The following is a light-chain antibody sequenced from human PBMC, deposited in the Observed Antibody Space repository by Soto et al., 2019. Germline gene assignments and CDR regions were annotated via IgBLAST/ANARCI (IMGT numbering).Light chain of an antibody. CDR2: EGS. V-gene: IGKV1-5*03. J-gene: IGKJ1*01. CDR1: QSINTW. Sequence: DIQMTQSPSTLSASVGDRVTITCRASQSINTWLAWYQQKPGEAPNLLIYEGSTLERGVPSRFSGSGSGKKSPLRIGSLQPGDFETFYCEQNKAYSRTFGQGTKGEVK. CDR3: EQNKAYSRT.